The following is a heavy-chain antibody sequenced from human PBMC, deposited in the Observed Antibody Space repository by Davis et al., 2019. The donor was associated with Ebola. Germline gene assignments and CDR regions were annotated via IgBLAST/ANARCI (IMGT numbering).Heavy chain of an antibody. CDR1: GFTFSRHA. Sequence: PGGSLRLFCAASGFTFSRHAMHWVRQAPGKGLEWVAVIRYDGSKEYYGDSVRGRFTISRDNSKDTLYLEMNSLRVADTAVYYCAKGRDGYNYLDYWGQGALVTVSS. CDR3: AKGRDGYNYLDY. D-gene: IGHD5-24*01. J-gene: IGHJ4*02. V-gene: IGHV3-30*18. CDR2: IRYDGSKE.